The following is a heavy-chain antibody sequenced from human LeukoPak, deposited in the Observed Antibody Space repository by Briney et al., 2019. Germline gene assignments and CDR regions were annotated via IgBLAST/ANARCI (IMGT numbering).Heavy chain of an antibody. CDR1: GYSFTGNY. CDR2: ISPNSGGT. D-gene: IGHD2-2*01. J-gene: IGHJ4*02. V-gene: IGHV1-2*02. Sequence: GASVKVSCXASGYSFTGNYIHWVRQAPGQGLEWMGWISPNSGGTDYAQKFQGRVTMTRDTSISTAYMELRGLRPDDTGVYYCARADLAYCSITTCSSFDYWGQGTLVTVSS. CDR3: ARADLAYCSITTCSSFDY.